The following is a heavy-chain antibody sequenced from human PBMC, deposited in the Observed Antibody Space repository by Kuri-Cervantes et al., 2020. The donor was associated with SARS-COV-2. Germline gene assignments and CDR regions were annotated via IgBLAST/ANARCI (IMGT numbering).Heavy chain of an antibody. D-gene: IGHD3-22*01. V-gene: IGHV5-51*01. CDR3: ARQKFHYYDSSGYQGATDY. J-gene: IGHJ4*02. CDR2: IYPGDSDT. Sequence: GGSLRLSCKGSGSSFTSYWIGWVRQMPGKGLEWMGIIYPGDSDTRYSPSFQGQVTISADKSISTAYLQWSSLKASDTAMYYCARQKFHYYDSSGYQGATDYWGQGTLVTVSS. CDR1: GSSFTSYW.